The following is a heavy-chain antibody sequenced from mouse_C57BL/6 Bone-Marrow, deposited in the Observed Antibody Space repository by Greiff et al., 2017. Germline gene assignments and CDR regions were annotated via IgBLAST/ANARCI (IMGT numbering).Heavy chain of an antibody. D-gene: IGHD1-1*01. CDR3: VRGGDYYGSSYGDY. Sequence: EVQGVESGGGLVQPKGSLKLSCAASGFTFNTYAMHWVRQAPGTGLEWVARIRSKSSNYATYYADSVKDRFTISRDDSQSMLYLQMNNLKTEDTAMYYCVRGGDYYGSSYGDYWGQGTTLTVSS. CDR2: IRSKSSNYAT. V-gene: IGHV10-3*01. CDR1: GFTFNTYA. J-gene: IGHJ2*01.